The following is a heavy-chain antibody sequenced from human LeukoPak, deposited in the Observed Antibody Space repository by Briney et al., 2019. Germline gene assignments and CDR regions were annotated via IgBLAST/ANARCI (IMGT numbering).Heavy chain of an antibody. Sequence: SETLSLTCDVSGGSISSNNWWNWLRQPPGKGLEWIGEIYHSGSTNYNASLRSRVTISVDKSKNQFSLKLTSVTAADTAVYYCAGQVGSYSPAYWGQGTLVTVSS. CDR1: GGSISSNNW. V-gene: IGHV4-4*02. D-gene: IGHD1-26*01. CDR2: IYHSGST. CDR3: AGQVGSYSPAY. J-gene: IGHJ4*02.